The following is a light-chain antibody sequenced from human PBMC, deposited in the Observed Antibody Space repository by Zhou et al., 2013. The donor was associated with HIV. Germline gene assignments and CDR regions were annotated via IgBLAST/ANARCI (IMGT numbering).Light chain of an antibody. CDR2: KAS. J-gene: IGKJ5*01. CDR3: QQSYGSLLT. CDR1: QTIISW. Sequence: DIQMTQSPSTLSASVGDRVTITCRASQTIISWLAWYQQKPGKAPNLLIYKASSLESGVPSRFSGSGSGTEFTLTISSLQPEDFATYYCQQSYGSLLTFGQGTRLDI. V-gene: IGKV1-5*03.